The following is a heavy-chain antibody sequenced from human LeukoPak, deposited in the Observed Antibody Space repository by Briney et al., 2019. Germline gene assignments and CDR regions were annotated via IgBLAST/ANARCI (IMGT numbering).Heavy chain of an antibody. CDR3: ARDLRAAAAFDY. CDR1: GGSISSYY. V-gene: IGHV4-4*07. CDR2: IYTSGSA. D-gene: IGHD6-13*01. J-gene: IGHJ4*02. Sequence: SETLSLTCTVSGGSISSYYWSWIRQPAGKGLEWIGRIYTSGSANYNPSLKSRVTMSVDTSKNQFSLKLSSVTAADTAVYYCARDLRAAAAFDYWGQGTLVTVSS.